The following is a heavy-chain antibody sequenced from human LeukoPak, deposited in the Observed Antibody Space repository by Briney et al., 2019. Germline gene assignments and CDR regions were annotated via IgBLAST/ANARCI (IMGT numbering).Heavy chain of an antibody. CDR2: IIPIFGTA. J-gene: IGHJ5*02. V-gene: IGHV1-69*06. CDR3: ASIGVYSYAHNWFNP. Sequence: GSSVKVSCKASGGTFSSYAISWVRQAPGQGLEWMGGIIPIFGTANYAQKFQGRVTITADKSTSTAYMELSSLRSEDTAVYYCASIGVYSYAHNWFNPWGQGTLVTVSS. D-gene: IGHD5-18*01. CDR1: GGTFSSYA.